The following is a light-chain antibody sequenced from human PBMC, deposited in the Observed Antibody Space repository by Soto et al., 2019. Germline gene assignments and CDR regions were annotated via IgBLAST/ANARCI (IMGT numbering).Light chain of an antibody. CDR3: KQYNNWPIT. Sequence: EVVMTQSPATLSVSPGERVTLSCRSSQSVADNLAWFQQKPGPGHRLLIYGASTRATGIQARFSGSGSETDFTLTIRSLRSEDSAVYHCKQYNNWPITFGQGTRLEIK. CDR2: GAS. V-gene: IGKV3-15*01. J-gene: IGKJ5*01. CDR1: QSVADN.